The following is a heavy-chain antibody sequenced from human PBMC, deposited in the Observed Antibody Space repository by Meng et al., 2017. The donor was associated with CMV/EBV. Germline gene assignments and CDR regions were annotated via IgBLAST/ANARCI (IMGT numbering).Heavy chain of an antibody. CDR2: IYGSGNT. J-gene: IGHJ5*02. V-gene: IGHV3-66*01. D-gene: IGHD2-21*01. CDR3: AREIPQAWAS. CDR1: GFSVSSNY. Sequence: EMRLVDTGGGLVKPGGSLRLSCTASGFSVSSNYMSWVRQAPGKGLEWISIIYGSGNTYYGDSVKGRFTISRDNFRNTLYLQMNSLRAEDTAVYYCAREIPQAWASWGQGTLVTVSS.